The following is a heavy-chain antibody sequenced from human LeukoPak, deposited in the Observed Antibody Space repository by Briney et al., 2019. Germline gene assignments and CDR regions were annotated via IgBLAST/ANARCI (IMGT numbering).Heavy chain of an antibody. J-gene: IGHJ5*02. CDR3: ARGKQEDIVVVPAAMGFDP. Sequence: PSETLSLTCTVSGGSISSGDYYWSWIRQPPGKGLEWIGYIYYSGGTYYNPSLKSRVTISVDTSKNQFSLKLSSVTAADTAVYYCARGKQEDIVVVPAAMGFDPWGQGTLVTVSS. D-gene: IGHD2-2*01. CDR1: GGSISSGDYY. V-gene: IGHV4-30-4*01. CDR2: IYYSGGT.